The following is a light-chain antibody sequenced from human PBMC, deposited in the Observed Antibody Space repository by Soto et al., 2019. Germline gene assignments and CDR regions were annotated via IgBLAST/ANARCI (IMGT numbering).Light chain of an antibody. CDR2: FDS. J-gene: IGLJ2*01. CDR1: NLGSKS. CDR3: QLWDKSSDHVV. V-gene: IGLV3-21*04. Sequence: SYELTQPPSVSEAPGKTARITCGGNNLGSKSVNWYQQRPGQAPVLVIYFDSDRPSGIPERFSGSNSGNTSTLTISRVEAGDEADYFCQLWDKSSDHVVFGGGTKVTVL.